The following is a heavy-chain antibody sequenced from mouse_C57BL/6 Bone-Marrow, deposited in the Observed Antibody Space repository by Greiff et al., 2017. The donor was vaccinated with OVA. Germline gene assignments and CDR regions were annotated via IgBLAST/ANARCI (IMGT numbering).Heavy chain of an antibody. D-gene: IGHD1-1*01. CDR2: IWRGGST. J-gene: IGHJ1*03. CDR3: AKDIAYYYGSSYWYFDV. V-gene: IGHV2-5*01. CDR1: GFSLTSYG. Sequence: QVQLQQSGPGLVQPSQSLSITCTVSGFSLTSYGVHWVRQSPGKGLEWLGVIWRGGSTDYNAAFMSRLSITKDNSKSQVFFKMNSLQADDTAIYYCAKDIAYYYGSSYWYFDVWGTGTTVTVSS.